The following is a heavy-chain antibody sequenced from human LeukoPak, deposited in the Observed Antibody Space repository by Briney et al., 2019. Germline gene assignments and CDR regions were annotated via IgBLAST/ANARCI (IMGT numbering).Heavy chain of an antibody. V-gene: IGHV1-69*13. CDR3: ARDFCSTSCNLGY. J-gene: IGHJ4*02. Sequence: ASVKVSCKASGGTFSSYAISWVRQAPGQGLEWMGGIIPIFGTANYAQKFQGRVTITADESTSTDYMELSSLRSEDTAVYYCARDFCSTSCNLGYWGQGTLVTVSS. D-gene: IGHD2-2*01. CDR2: IIPIFGTA. CDR1: GGTFSSYA.